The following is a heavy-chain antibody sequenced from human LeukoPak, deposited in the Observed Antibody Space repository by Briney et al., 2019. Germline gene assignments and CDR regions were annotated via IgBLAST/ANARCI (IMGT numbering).Heavy chain of an antibody. Sequence: GGSLRLSCATSTFTFSSYAMHWVRQAPGKGLEWVAVISYDGSNKYYAGSVKGRFTISRDNSKNTLYLQMNSLRAEDTAVYYCAKDPDDSSGSIQYWGQGTLVTVSS. CDR2: ISYDGSNK. CDR1: TFTFSSYA. CDR3: AKDPDDSSGSIQY. J-gene: IGHJ4*02. D-gene: IGHD6-19*01. V-gene: IGHV3-30*18.